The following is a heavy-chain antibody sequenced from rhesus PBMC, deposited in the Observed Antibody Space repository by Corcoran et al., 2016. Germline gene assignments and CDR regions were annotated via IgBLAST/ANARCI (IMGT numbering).Heavy chain of an antibody. V-gene: IGHV4S7*01. J-gene: IGHJ4*01. CDR1: GGSISGGYY. Sequence: QVQLQESGPGLVKPSETLSLTCAVSGGSISGGYYWGWIRQHPGKGLEWIGIIYGNSASTYYNPSLKSRVTISKDTSKNQFSLKLSSVTAADTAVYYCARDALYSNYFDYWGQGVLVTVSS. CDR2: IYGNSAST. CDR3: ARDALYSNYFDY. D-gene: IGHD4-23*01.